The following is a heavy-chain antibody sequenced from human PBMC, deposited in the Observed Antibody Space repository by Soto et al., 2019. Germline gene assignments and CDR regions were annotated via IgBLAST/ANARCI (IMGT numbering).Heavy chain of an antibody. CDR3: ARRWGTYFDF. Sequence: TSETLSLTCTVSGGSISSYYLSWIRQPPGKGLEWIGYIYYSGSTDYDPSLKSRVSISVDTSKNQFSLKLSSVTAADTAVYYCARRWGTYFDFWGQGTLVTVSS. D-gene: IGHD7-27*01. CDR1: GGSISSYY. V-gene: IGHV4-59*01. CDR2: IYYSGST. J-gene: IGHJ4*02.